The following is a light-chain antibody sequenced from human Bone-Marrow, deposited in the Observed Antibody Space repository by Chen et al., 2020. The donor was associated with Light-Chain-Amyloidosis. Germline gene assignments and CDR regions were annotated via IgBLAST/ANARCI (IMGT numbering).Light chain of an antibody. Sequence: SYELTQPPSVSVSPGQTARITCSGDDLPTKYAYWYQQKPGQAPVLVINRDTERPSGISERFSGSSSGTTATLTISGVQAEDEADYHWQSADSSGTYEVIFGGGTKLTVL. V-gene: IGLV3-25*03. J-gene: IGLJ2*01. CDR1: DLPTKY. CDR2: RDT. CDR3: QSADSSGTYEVI.